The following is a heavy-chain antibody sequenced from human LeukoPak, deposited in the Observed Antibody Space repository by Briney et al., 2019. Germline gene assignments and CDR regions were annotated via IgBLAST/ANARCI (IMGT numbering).Heavy chain of an antibody. CDR3: ARSSAYYSEADI. V-gene: IGHV1-46*01. J-gene: IGHJ3*02. Sequence: GASVKVSCKPSGYSFTSYYIHWVRQAPGQGLEWMGIINPSGGSTTYAQKFQGRLTMASDTSTSTVYMELSSLRSEDTAMYYCARSSAYYSEADIWGQGTMVTVSS. D-gene: IGHD2-15*01. CDR2: INPSGGST. CDR1: GYSFTSYY.